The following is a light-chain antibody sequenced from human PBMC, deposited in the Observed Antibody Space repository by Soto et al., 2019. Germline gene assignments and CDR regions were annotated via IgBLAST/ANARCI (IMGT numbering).Light chain of an antibody. Sequence: EIVLTQSPGTLSLSPGERATISCRASQNVNNNYIAWYQQKPGLAPRLLIYFVSSRATGVPDRISGSGSGADFTLTSTGLEPEDFAVYFCQQFGYTPLTFGGGTKLEI. CDR3: QQFGYTPLT. CDR1: QNVNNNY. CDR2: FVS. J-gene: IGKJ4*01. V-gene: IGKV3-20*01.